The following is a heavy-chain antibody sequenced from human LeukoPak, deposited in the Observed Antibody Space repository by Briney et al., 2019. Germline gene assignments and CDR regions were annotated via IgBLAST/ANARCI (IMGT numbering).Heavy chain of an antibody. CDR3: AKQSSGWYSPYWYFDL. CDR1: GFTFSSYG. D-gene: IGHD6-19*01. CDR2: ISYDGSNK. Sequence: GGSLRLPCAASGFTFSSYGMHWVRQAPGKGLEWVAGISYDGSNKYYAYSVKGRFTISRDNSKNTLYLQMNSLRAEDTAVYYCAKQSSGWYSPYWYFDLWGRGTLVTVSS. V-gene: IGHV3-30*18. J-gene: IGHJ2*01.